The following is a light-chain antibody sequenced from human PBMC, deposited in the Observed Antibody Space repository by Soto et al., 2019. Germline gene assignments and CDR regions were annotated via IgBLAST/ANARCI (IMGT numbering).Light chain of an antibody. V-gene: IGKV1-39*01. CDR2: AAS. CDR1: QSISSY. Sequence: DIQMTQSPSSLSVSVGDRVTITCRASQSISSYLNWYQQKPGKAPKLLVYAASSLRSGVPSRFSGSGSGTDFTLTISSLQPEDFATYYCQQSYSNPYTFGQGTKLEIK. CDR3: QQSYSNPYT. J-gene: IGKJ2*01.